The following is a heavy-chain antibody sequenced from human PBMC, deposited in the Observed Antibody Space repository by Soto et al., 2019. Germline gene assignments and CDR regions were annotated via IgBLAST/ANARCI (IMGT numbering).Heavy chain of an antibody. J-gene: IGHJ4*02. CDR2: ISYDGSNK. D-gene: IGHD6-19*01. V-gene: IGHV3-30-3*01. CDR1: GFTFSSYS. CDR3: ARGAGIVVAGTSFDY. Sequence: QVPLVESGGGVVQPGRSLRLSCAASGFTFSSYSMHWVRQAPGKGLEWVAVISYDGSNKYYADSVKGRFTISRDNSKNTLYLQMNSLRAEDTAVYYCARGAGIVVAGTSFDYWGQGTLVTVSS.